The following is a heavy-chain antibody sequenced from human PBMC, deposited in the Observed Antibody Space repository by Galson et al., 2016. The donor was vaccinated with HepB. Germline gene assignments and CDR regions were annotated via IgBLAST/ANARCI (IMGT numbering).Heavy chain of an antibody. J-gene: IGHJ4*02. CDR3: ASYPGYFPGN. V-gene: IGHV3-48*03. CDR1: GFTFSSYE. D-gene: IGHD3-9*01. CDR2: ISSSGNTI. Sequence: SLRLSCAASGFTFSSYEMNWVRQAPGKGLEWVSYISSSGNTIYYADSVKGRFTISRDNAKNSLYLQMSSLRAEDTAVYCCASYPGYFPGNWGQGTLVTVSS.